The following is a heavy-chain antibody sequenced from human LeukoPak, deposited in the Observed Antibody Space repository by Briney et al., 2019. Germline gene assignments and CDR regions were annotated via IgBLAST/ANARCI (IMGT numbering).Heavy chain of an antibody. CDR1: AFTFTTYS. D-gene: IGHD3-22*01. J-gene: IGHJ4*02. Sequence: GGSLRLSCAASAFTFTTYSMNWVRQAPGKGLEWLSYISSSSNTIYYADSVKGRFTISRDNAKNSLYLQMNSLRAEDTAVYYCASLIPYYYDSSTYPPGDYWGQGTLVTVSS. V-gene: IGHV3-48*01. CDR2: ISSSSNTI. CDR3: ASLIPYYYDSSTYPPGDY.